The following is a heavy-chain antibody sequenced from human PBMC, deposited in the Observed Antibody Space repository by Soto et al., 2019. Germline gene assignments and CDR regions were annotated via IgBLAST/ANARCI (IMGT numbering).Heavy chain of an antibody. D-gene: IGHD6-13*01. CDR2: INPNSGGT. J-gene: IGHJ3*02. V-gene: IGHV1-2*02. CDR3: ARHSMRSRKDAFDI. CDR1: GYTFTGYY. Sequence: GASVKVSCKASGYTFTGYYMHWVRQAPGQGLEWMGWINPNSGGTNYAQKFQGRVTMTRDTSISTAYMELSRLRSDDTAVYYCARHSMRSRKDAFDIWGQGTMVTVSS.